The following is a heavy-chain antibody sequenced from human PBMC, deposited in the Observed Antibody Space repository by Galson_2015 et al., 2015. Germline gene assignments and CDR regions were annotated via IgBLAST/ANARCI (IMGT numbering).Heavy chain of an antibody. Sequence: TLSLTCSVSGDSISSGGYYWSWIRQHPGKGLKWIAYIYYTGSTYYNPSLKSRVTISVDTSKNQFSLKVRSVTTADTAVYYCARALTGGFDYRVQGTLVAVSS. V-gene: IGHV4-31*03. CDR2: IYYTGST. CDR1: GDSISSGGYY. CDR3: ARALTGGFDY. D-gene: IGHD7-27*01. J-gene: IGHJ4*02.